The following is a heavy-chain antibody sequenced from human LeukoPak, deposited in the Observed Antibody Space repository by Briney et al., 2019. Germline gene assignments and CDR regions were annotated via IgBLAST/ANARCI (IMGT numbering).Heavy chain of an antibody. D-gene: IGHD6-19*01. CDR3: AREIAVAVNEYYFDY. CDR1: GGSFSGYY. Sequence: SETLSLTCAVYGGSFSGYYWSWIRQPPGKGLEWIGEINHSGSTNYNPSLKSRVTISVDTSKNQFSLKLSSVTAADTAVYYCAREIAVAVNEYYFDYWGQGTLVTVSS. CDR2: INHSGST. V-gene: IGHV4-34*01. J-gene: IGHJ4*02.